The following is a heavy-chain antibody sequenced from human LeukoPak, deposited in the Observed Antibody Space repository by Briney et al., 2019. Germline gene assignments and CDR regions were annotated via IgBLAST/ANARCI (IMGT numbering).Heavy chain of an antibody. CDR2: IYPGDSDT. D-gene: IGHD3-10*01. V-gene: IGHV5-51*01. Sequence: GESLKISCKGSGYGFTTCWIGWVRQMPGKGLEWMGIIYPGDSDTRYSPPFQGQVTISADKSVTTAYLQWSSLKASDTAMYYCALGAVRGLRAFDIWGQGTMVTVSS. CDR1: GYGFTTCW. J-gene: IGHJ3*02. CDR3: ALGAVRGLRAFDI.